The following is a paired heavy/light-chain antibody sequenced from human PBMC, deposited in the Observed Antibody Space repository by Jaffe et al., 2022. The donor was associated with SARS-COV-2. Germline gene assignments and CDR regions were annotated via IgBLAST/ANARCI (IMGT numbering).Light chain of an antibody. Sequence: DIQMTQSPSSLSASVGDRVTISCRASQGIRNDLGWHQQKPGKAPKRLIYAASSLQSGVPSRFSGSGSGTEFTLTISSLQPEDFATYYCLQYHSYPYTFGQGTKLEIK. V-gene: IGKV1-17*01. CDR3: LQYHSYPYT. J-gene: IGKJ2*01. CDR2: AAS. CDR1: QGIRND.
Heavy chain of an antibody. J-gene: IGHJ6*02. CDR1: GFTFRGFW. Sequence: EVQLVESGGGLVQPGGSLRLSCAASGFTFRGFWMSWVRQAPGKGLEWVASIKQDGSEKQYMDSVKGRFTIARDNAKNSLYLQMNSLRAEDTAVYSCARVGYDSWSGFNGVDIWGQGTTVTVSS. V-gene: IGHV3-7*03. D-gene: IGHD3-3*01. CDR2: IKQDGSEK. CDR3: ARVGYDSWSGFNGVDI.